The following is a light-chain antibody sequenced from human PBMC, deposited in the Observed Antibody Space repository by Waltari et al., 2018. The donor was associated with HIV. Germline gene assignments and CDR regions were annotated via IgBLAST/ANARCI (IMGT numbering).Light chain of an antibody. J-gene: IGLJ3*02. Sequence: QSVLTQPPSASGTAGQRVTISCSRTSSNIGSSTVNWYQQLPGTPPKLLFYHHSQRPSGVPDRFSGSKYGTSASLAISGLQSEDEADYYCAAWDDSVNGLVFGGGTKLTV. CDR2: HHS. CDR1: SSNIGSST. V-gene: IGLV1-44*01. CDR3: AAWDDSVNGLV.